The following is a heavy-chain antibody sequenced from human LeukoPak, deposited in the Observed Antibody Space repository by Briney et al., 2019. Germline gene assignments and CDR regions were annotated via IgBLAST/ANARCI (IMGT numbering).Heavy chain of an antibody. CDR3: ATCIYDSNGFYYPDY. V-gene: IGHV3-23*01. CDR2: ISGSGGST. Sequence: GGSLRLSCAASGFTFSRYAMSWVRQAPGKGLEWVSAISGSGGSTYYADSVKGRFTISRDNSKNTLYLQMNSLRAEDTAVYYCATCIYDSNGFYYPDYWGQGTLVTVSS. CDR1: GFTFSRYA. D-gene: IGHD3-22*01. J-gene: IGHJ4*02.